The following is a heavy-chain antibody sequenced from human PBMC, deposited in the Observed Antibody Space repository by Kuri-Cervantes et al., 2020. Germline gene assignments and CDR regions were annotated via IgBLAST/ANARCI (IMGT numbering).Heavy chain of an antibody. Sequence: GGSLRLSCAASGFTFSSYGMHWVRQAPGKGLEWVAVIWYDRSNKYYADSVKGRFTISRDNSKNTLYLQMNSLRAGDTAVYYCASTKQAFTLPNWFDPWGQGTLVTVSS. CDR2: IWYDRSNK. CDR1: GFTFSSYG. D-gene: IGHD1-26*01. J-gene: IGHJ5*02. V-gene: IGHV3-33*01. CDR3: ASTKQAFTLPNWFDP.